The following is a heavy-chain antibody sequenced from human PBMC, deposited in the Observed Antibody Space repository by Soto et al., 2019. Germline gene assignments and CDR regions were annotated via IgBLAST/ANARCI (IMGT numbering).Heavy chain of an antibody. J-gene: IGHJ5*02. CDR1: GVSISGGGYY. V-gene: IGHV4-31*03. CDR3: ARSVDP. CDR2: IFYSATT. Sequence: TMSLTCTVSGVSISGGGYYCSWIRQHPGKGLEWIGYIFYSATTYYNPSLKSRVTISVDTSKNHFSLKLSSVTAADTAVYYCARSVDPWGQGTLVTVSS.